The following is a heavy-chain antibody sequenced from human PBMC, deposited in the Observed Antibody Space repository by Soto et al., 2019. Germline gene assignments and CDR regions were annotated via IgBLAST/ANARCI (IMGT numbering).Heavy chain of an antibody. D-gene: IGHD6-19*01. J-gene: IGHJ6*02. CDR3: ARSRRGAYSSGWYSPSGYYNYGIDV. V-gene: IGHV5-51*01. CDR1: GYSFSNYW. Sequence: GESLKISCKGSGYSFSNYWIVWVRQMPGKGLEWMGIIYPGDSETKYSPSFQGQVTISADKSINTAYFQWISLKASDTAMYYCARSRRGAYSSGWYSPSGYYNYGIDVWGQGTKVTSP. CDR2: IYPGDSET.